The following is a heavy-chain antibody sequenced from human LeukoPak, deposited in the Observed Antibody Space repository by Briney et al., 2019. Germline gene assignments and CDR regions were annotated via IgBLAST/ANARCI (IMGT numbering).Heavy chain of an antibody. CDR1: GYTFTSYY. Sequence: GASVKVSCKASGYTFTSYYMHWVRQAPGQGLEWMGIINPSGGSTTYTQKFQGRVTMTRDTSMSTVYMELSSLRSEDTAVYYCARVLVGATSWRFDYWGQGTLVTVSS. CDR3: ARVLVGATSWRFDY. CDR2: INPSGGST. V-gene: IGHV1-46*01. D-gene: IGHD1-26*01. J-gene: IGHJ4*02.